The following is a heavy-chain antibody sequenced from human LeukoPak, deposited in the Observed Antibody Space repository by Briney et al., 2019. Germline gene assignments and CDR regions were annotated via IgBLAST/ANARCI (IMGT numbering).Heavy chain of an antibody. Sequence: ASVKVSCNSSGGTFSSYAISWVRQAPGQGLEWMGRIIPIFGTANYAQKFQGRVTITTDESTSTAYMELSSLRSEDTAVYYCARGGYYGSGSAIDYWGQGTLVTVSS. CDR2: IIPIFGTA. CDR1: GGTFSSYA. CDR3: ARGGYYGSGSAIDY. J-gene: IGHJ4*02. D-gene: IGHD3-10*01. V-gene: IGHV1-69*05.